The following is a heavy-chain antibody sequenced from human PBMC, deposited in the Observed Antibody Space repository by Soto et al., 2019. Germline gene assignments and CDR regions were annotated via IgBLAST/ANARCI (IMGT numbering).Heavy chain of an antibody. CDR3: ARGCGGDCYRVDY. J-gene: IGHJ4*02. V-gene: IGHV3-48*01. Sequence: LRLSCAASGFTFSSYSMNWVRQAPGKGLEWVSYISSSSSTIYYADSVKGRFTISRDNAKNSLYLQMNSLRAEDTAVYYCARGCGGDCYRVDYWGQGTLVTVSS. D-gene: IGHD2-21*02. CDR1: GFTFSSYS. CDR2: ISSSSSTI.